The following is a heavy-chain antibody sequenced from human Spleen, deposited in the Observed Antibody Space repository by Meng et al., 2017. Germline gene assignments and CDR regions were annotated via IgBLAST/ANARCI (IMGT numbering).Heavy chain of an antibody. CDR2: ISGSGGST. CDR3: ARISGYGGYARGWYFDL. CDR1: GFTFSSYA. Sequence: GESLKISCAASGFTFSSYAMSWVRQAPGKGLEWVSAISGSGGSTYYADSVKGRFTISRDNTENSLYLQMSSLRAEDTAVYYWARISGYGGYARGWYFDLWGRGTLVTVSS. D-gene: IGHD4-17*01. V-gene: IGHV3-23*01. J-gene: IGHJ2*01.